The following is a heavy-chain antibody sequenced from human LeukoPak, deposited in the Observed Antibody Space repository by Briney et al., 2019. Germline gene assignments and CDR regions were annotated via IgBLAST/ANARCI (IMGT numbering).Heavy chain of an antibody. J-gene: IGHJ4*02. CDR1: GESFSSYY. Sequence: SETLSLTCAVYGESFSSYYWSWIRQPPGKGLEWMGSIFYSGTTHYNPSLKSRVTISVDTSKNQFSLKLSSVTAADTAVYYYARLSNYGGHSGDAYWGQGTLVTVSS. D-gene: IGHD4-23*01. CDR3: ARLSNYGGHSGDAY. CDR2: IFYSGTT. V-gene: IGHV4-34*12.